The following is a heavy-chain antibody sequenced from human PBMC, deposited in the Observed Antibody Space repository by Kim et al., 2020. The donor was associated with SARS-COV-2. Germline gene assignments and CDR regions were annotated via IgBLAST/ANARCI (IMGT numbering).Heavy chain of an antibody. J-gene: IGHJ4*02. CDR1: GGSFSSYH. V-gene: IGHV4-4*07. CDR3: ARQVPGADRRFDY. D-gene: IGHD6-19*01. Sequence: SETLSLICTVSGGSFSSYHWSWIRQSAGKGLEWIGRIHASGRTNYNPSLKSRLTMSVDTSKHQLSLKLSSVTAADTAVYYCARQVPGADRRFDYWGQGILGTVSS. CDR2: IHASGRT.